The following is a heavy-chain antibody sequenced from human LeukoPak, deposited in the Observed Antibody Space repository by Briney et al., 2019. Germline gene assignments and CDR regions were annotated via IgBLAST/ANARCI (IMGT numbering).Heavy chain of an antibody. CDR1: GFTFSSYA. CDR3: AKDPSVVVTATLDY. Sequence: GGSLTLSCAASGFTFSSYAMSWVRQAPGKGLEWVSAISGSGGSTYYADSVKGRFTISRDNSKNTLYLQMNSLRAEDTAVYYCAKDPSVVVTATLDYWGQGTLVTVSS. V-gene: IGHV3-23*01. D-gene: IGHD2-21*02. J-gene: IGHJ4*02. CDR2: ISGSGGST.